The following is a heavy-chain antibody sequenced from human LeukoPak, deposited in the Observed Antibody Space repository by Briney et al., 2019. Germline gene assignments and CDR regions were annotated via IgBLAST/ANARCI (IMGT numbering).Heavy chain of an antibody. V-gene: IGHV1-69*05. J-gene: IGHJ4*02. CDR1: GGTFSSYA. Sequence: SVKVSCKASGGTFSSYAISWVRQAPGQGLEWMGGIIPIFGTANYAQKFQGRVTMTRNTSISTAYMELSSLRSEDTAVYYCARGKYYYGSGPVDYWGQGTLVTVSS. CDR3: ARGKYYYGSGPVDY. CDR2: IIPIFGTA. D-gene: IGHD3-10*01.